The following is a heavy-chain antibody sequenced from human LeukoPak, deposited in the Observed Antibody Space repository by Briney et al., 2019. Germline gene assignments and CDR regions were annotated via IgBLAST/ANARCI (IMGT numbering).Heavy chain of an antibody. Sequence: ASVKVSCKVSGYTLTELSMHWVRQAPGKGLEWMGGFDPEDGETIYAQKFQGRVIMTEDTSTDTAYMELSSLRSEDTAVYYCATHPKAQVAAAGNGGPAEHFQHWGQGTLVTVSS. V-gene: IGHV1-24*01. CDR1: GYTLTELS. D-gene: IGHD6-13*01. J-gene: IGHJ1*01. CDR2: FDPEDGET. CDR3: ATHPKAQVAAAGNGGPAEHFQH.